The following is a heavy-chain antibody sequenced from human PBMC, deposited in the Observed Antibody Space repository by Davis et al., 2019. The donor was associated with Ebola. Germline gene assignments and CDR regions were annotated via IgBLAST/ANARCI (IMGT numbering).Heavy chain of an antibody. CDR3: APLLLGGAFEI. CDR1: GGALAYFS. Sequence: AASVKVSCKVSGGALAYFSMHWVRLVSGKGLEWVGGFDPEDGEMVYAQKFQGRVTMTEDTSTDTFYMYLSSLRSDDTALYYCAPLLLGGAFEIWGQGTLVTVSS. J-gene: IGHJ3*02. D-gene: IGHD3-16*01. V-gene: IGHV1-24*01. CDR2: FDPEDGEM.